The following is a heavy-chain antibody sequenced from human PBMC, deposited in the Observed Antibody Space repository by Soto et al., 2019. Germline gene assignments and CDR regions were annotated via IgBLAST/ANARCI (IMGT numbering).Heavy chain of an antibody. V-gene: IGHV1-69*01. D-gene: IGHD3-10*01. CDR3: ARVYYYGSGSRYYYYGMDV. J-gene: IGHJ6*02. CDR2: IIPIFGTA. CDR1: GGTFSSYA. Sequence: QVQLVQSGAEVKKPGSSVKVSCKASGGTFSSYAISWVRQAPGQGLEWMGGIIPIFGTANYAQKFRGRVTITADESTSTAYMELSSLRSEDTAVYYCARVYYYGSGSRYYYYGMDVWGQGTTVTVSS.